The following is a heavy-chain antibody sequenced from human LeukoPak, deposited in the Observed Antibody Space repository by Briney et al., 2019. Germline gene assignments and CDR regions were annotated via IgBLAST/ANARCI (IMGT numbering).Heavy chain of an antibody. Sequence: GGSLRLSCAASGFTFSSYSMNWVRQAPGKGLEWVSSISSSSSYIYYADSVKGRFTISRDNAKNSLYLQMNSLRAEDTAVYYCAKDLYYYGSGSYYMDAWGKGTTVTISS. J-gene: IGHJ6*03. CDR2: ISSSSSYI. V-gene: IGHV3-21*01. CDR3: AKDLYYYGSGSYYMDA. D-gene: IGHD3-10*01. CDR1: GFTFSSYS.